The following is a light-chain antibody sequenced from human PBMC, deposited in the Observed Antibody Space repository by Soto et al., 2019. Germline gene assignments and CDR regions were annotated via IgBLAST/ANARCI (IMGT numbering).Light chain of an antibody. Sequence: EIVLTQSPATLSLSPGERATLSCRASQSVSSYLAWYQQKPGQAPRLLIYDASNRATGIPARFSGSGSGTDCTLTISSLEPEDVAVYYCQQRSIWLTFGGGTKVEIK. CDR1: QSVSSY. J-gene: IGKJ4*01. CDR3: QQRSIWLT. CDR2: DAS. V-gene: IGKV3-11*01.